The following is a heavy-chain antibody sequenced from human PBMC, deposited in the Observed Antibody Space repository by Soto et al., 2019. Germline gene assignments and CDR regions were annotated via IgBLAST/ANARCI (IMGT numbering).Heavy chain of an antibody. V-gene: IGHV3-74*01. CDR1: GFTFSSYW. CDR2: INSDGSST. D-gene: IGHD3-22*01. Sequence: GGSLRLSCAASGFTFSSYWMHWVRQAPGKGLVWVSRINSDGSSTSYADSVKGRFTISRDNAKNTLYLQMNSLRAEDTAVYYCAIRASYYDSSGYFDDWGQGALVTV. CDR3: AIRASYYDSSGYFDD. J-gene: IGHJ4*02.